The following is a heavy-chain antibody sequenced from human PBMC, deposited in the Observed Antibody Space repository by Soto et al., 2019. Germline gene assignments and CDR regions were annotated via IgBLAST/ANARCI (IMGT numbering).Heavy chain of an antibody. V-gene: IGHV1-18*01. Sequence: QVQLVQSGAEVKKPGASVKVSCKGSGYTFSTYGFSWVRQAPGKGLEWMGWIGADNGDTNYAQNFQGRVTMTTDTSTTESYMELRSLTSDDTAVYFCARDWKGAEGVDPGGHGTLVTVSP. D-gene: IGHD1-1*01. CDR1: GYTFSTYG. J-gene: IGHJ5*02. CDR3: ARDWKGAEGVDP. CDR2: IGADNGDT.